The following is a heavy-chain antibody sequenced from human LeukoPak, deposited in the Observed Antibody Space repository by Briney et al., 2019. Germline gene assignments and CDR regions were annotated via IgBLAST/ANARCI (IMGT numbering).Heavy chain of an antibody. Sequence: SETLSLTCAVYGGSFSGYYWSWIRQPPGKGLEWIGEINHSRSTNYNPSLKSRVTISVDTSKNQFSLKLSSVTAADTAVYYCAGQLRPTYYYYGMDVWGQGTTVTVSS. CDR1: GGSFSGYY. V-gene: IGHV4-34*01. CDR3: AGQLRPTYYYYGMDV. J-gene: IGHJ6*02. CDR2: INHSRST. D-gene: IGHD6-6*01.